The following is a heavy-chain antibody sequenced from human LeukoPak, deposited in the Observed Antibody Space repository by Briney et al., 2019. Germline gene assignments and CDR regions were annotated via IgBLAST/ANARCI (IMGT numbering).Heavy chain of an antibody. V-gene: IGHV4-34*01. CDR3: ARSWRGYSYGYGPDAFDI. CDR1: GGSFSGYY. J-gene: IGHJ3*02. D-gene: IGHD5-18*01. CDR2: INHSGST. Sequence: SETLSLTCAVYGGSFSGYYWSWIRQPPGKGLEWIGEINHSGSTNYNPSLKSRVTISVDTSKNQFSLKLSSVTAADTAVYYCARSWRGYSYGYGPDAFDIWGQGTMVTVSS.